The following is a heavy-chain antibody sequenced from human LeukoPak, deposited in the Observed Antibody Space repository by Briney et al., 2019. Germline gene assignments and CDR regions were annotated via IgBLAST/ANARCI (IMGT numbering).Heavy chain of an antibody. V-gene: IGHV3-20*01. CDR1: GFTFSSYA. CDR2: INWNGGST. CDR3: ARGMDYYGSGVHFDY. D-gene: IGHD3-10*01. Sequence: RPGGSLRLSCAASGFTFSSYAMNWVRQAPGKGLEWVSGINWNGGSTGYADSVKGRFTISRDNAKNSLYLQMNSLRAEDTALYHCARGMDYYGSGVHFDYWGQGTLVTVSS. J-gene: IGHJ4*02.